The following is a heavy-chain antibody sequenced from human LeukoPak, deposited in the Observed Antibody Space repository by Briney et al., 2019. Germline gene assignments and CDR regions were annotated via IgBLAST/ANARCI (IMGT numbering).Heavy chain of an antibody. CDR1: GFKFDDCG. Sequence: GGSLRLSCTASGFKFDDCGMTWVRQAPGKGLEWISYISNSGNTKYYADSVKGRFSISRDNANNSVYLQMNNLRAEDTAVYYCAAVIDYWGQGTLVTVSS. V-gene: IGHV3-48*03. J-gene: IGHJ4*02. CDR3: AAVIDY. CDR2: ISNSGNTK.